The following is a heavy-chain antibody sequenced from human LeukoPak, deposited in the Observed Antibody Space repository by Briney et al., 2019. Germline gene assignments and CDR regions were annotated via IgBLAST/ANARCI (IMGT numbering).Heavy chain of an antibody. CDR1: GYSISSGYY. Sequence: SETLSLTCTVSGYSISSGYYWGWIRQPPGKGLEWIGSIYHSGSTNYNPSLKSRVTISVDTSKNQFSLKLSSVTAADTAVYYCARDSSSLPLDYWGQGTLVTVSS. J-gene: IGHJ4*02. D-gene: IGHD6-6*01. CDR2: IYHSGST. CDR3: ARDSSSLPLDY. V-gene: IGHV4-38-2*02.